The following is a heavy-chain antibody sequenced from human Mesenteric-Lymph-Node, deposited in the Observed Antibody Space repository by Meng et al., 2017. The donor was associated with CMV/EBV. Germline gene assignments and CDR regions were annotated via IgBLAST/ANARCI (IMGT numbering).Heavy chain of an antibody. D-gene: IGHD2-2*01. CDR2: ISAYNGNT. J-gene: IGHJ6*02. CDR3: ARDGLGYQLTDYYYYGMDV. CDR1: GYTFTSYG. Sequence: ASVKVSCKASGYTFTSYGISWVRQAPGQGLEWMGWISAYNGNTNYAQKLQGRVTMTTDTSTSTAYMELRSLRSDDTAVYYCARDGLGYQLTDYYYYGMDVWGQGTTVTVSS. V-gene: IGHV1-18*01.